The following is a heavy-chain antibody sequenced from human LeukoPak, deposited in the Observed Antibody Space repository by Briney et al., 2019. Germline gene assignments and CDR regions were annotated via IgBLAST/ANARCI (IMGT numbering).Heavy chain of an antibody. V-gene: IGHV1-2*02. D-gene: IGHD5-12*01. Sequence: GASVKVSCKASGYTFTGYYMHWARQAPGQGLEWMGWINPNSGGTNYAQKFQGRVTMTRDTSISTSYMELSRLRSDDTAVYYCARAWLRLNPYFDYWGQGTLVTVSS. CDR2: INPNSGGT. J-gene: IGHJ4*02. CDR1: GYTFTGYY. CDR3: ARAWLRLNPYFDY.